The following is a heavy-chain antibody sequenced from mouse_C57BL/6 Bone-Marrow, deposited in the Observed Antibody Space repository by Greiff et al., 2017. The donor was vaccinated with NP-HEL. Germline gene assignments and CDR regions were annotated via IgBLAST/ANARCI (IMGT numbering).Heavy chain of an antibody. CDR1: GFNIKDDY. V-gene: IGHV14-4*01. Sequence: EVQLQQSGAELVRPGASVKLSCTASGFNIKDDYMHWVKQRPEQGLEWIGWIDPENGDTEYASKFQGKATITADTSSNTAYLQLSSLTSEATSVIYRSTRTTGGSRGDLFAYRGQGTLVTGSA. D-gene: IGHD1-1*01. CDR2: IDPENGDT. J-gene: IGHJ3*01. CDR3: STRTTGGSRGDLFAY.